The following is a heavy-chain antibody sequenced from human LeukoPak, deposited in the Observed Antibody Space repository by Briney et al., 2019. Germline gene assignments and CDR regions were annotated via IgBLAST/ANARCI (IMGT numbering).Heavy chain of an antibody. CDR1: GFTLSNYW. Sequence: PGGSLRLSCAASGFTLSNYWMTWVRQAPGRGLEWVANIRQDGSEKYYVDSVKGRFTISRDNAKNSLYLQMNSLRAEDTAVYYCARDYVWGSDRYTDYWGQGTLVTVSS. D-gene: IGHD3-16*02. V-gene: IGHV3-7*05. CDR3: ARDYVWGSDRYTDY. CDR2: IRQDGSEK. J-gene: IGHJ4*02.